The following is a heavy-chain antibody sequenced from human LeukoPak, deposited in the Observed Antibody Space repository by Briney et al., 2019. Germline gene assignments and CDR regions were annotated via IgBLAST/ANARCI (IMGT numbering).Heavy chain of an antibody. V-gene: IGHV4-59*08. CDR3: ARLVWGSSGYYLEY. Sequence: SETLSLTCSVSDDSITMYYWTWIRQPPGKGLEWIGYVDHTGSTNFNPSLNGRVSISRDTTKNLFSLRLRSVTAADTAVYYCARLVWGSSGYYLEYWGQGTLVTVSS. D-gene: IGHD3-22*01. CDR1: DDSITMYY. J-gene: IGHJ4*02. CDR2: VDHTGST.